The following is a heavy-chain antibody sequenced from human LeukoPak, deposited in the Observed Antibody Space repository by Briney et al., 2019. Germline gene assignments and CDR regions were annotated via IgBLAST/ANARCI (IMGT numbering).Heavy chain of an antibody. CDR1: GFTFSSYW. CDR3: ARDVYCSGGSCFASTPRFDY. CDR2: IKQDGSEK. V-gene: IGHV3-7*01. J-gene: IGHJ4*02. Sequence: PGGSLRLSCAASGFTFSSYWMSWVCQAPGKGLEWVANIKQDGSEKYYVDSVKGRFTISRDNAKNSLYLQMNSLRAEDTAVYYCARDVYCSGGSCFASTPRFDYWGQGTLVTVSS. D-gene: IGHD2-15*01.